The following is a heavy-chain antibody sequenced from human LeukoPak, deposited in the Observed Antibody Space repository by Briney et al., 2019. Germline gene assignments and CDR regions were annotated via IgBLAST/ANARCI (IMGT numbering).Heavy chain of an antibody. Sequence: SETLSLTYTVSGGSVSSGSYYWSWIRQPPGKGLEWIGYIYYSGSTNYNPSLKSRVTISVATSKNQFSLKLSSVTAADTAVYYCARSHTASDYWGQGTLVTVSS. CDR3: ARSHTASDY. D-gene: IGHD5-18*01. CDR2: IYYSGST. J-gene: IGHJ4*02. CDR1: GGSVSSGSYY. V-gene: IGHV4-61*01.